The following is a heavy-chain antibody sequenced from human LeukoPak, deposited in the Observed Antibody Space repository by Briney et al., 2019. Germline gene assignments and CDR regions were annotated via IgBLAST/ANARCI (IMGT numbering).Heavy chain of an antibody. V-gene: IGHV1-2*02. CDR3: ARGYCSGGSCYLVY. J-gene: IGHJ4*02. Sequence: ASVKVSCKASGYTFTGYYMHWVRQAPGQGPEWMGWINPNSGGTNYAQKFQGRVAMTRDTSISTAYVELSRLRSDDTAVYYCARGYCSGGSCYLVYWGQGTLVTVSS. D-gene: IGHD2-15*01. CDR1: GYTFTGYY. CDR2: INPNSGGT.